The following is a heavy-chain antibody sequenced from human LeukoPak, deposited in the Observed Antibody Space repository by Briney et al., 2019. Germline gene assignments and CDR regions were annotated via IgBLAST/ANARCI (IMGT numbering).Heavy chain of an antibody. CDR3: ARARYALGVGATRVGYFDY. Sequence: RSSETLSLTCTVSGGSISSGSYYWSWIRQPAGKGLEWIGRIYTSGSTNYNPSLKSRVTISVDTSKNQFSLKLSSVTAADTAVYYCARARYALGVGATRVGYFDYWGQGTLVTVSS. J-gene: IGHJ4*02. V-gene: IGHV4-61*02. CDR2: IYTSGST. CDR1: GGSISSGSYY. D-gene: IGHD1-26*01.